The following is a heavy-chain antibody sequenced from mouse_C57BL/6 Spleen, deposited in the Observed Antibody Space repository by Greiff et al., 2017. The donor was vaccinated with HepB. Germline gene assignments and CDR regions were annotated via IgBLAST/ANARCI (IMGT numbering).Heavy chain of an antibody. Sequence: QVQLKQSGAELARPGASVKLSCKASGYTFTSYGISWVKQRTGQGLEWIGEIYPRSGNTYYNEKFKGKATLTADKSSSTAYMELRSLTSEDSAVYFCARFYDYDASYAMDYWGQGTSVTVSS. V-gene: IGHV1-81*01. CDR2: IYPRSGNT. J-gene: IGHJ4*01. D-gene: IGHD2-4*01. CDR3: ARFYDYDASYAMDY. CDR1: GYTFTSYG.